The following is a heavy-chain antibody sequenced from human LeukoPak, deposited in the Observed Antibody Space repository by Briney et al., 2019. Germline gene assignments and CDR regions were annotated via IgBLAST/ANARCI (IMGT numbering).Heavy chain of an antibody. CDR3: AAGELLSYYGMDV. Sequence: GASVKVSCKASGYTFTGYYMHWVRQAPGQGLEWMGWINPNSGGTNYGQKFQGRVTMTRDTSISTAYMELSRLRSDDTAVYYCAAGELLSYYGMDVWGQGTTVTVSS. CDR2: INPNSGGT. D-gene: IGHD1-26*01. CDR1: GYTFTGYY. J-gene: IGHJ6*02. V-gene: IGHV1-2*02.